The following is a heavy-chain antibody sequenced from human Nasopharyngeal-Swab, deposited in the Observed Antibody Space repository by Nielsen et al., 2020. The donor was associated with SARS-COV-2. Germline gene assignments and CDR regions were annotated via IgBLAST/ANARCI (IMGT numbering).Heavy chain of an antibody. CDR2: ISSSSSYI. V-gene: IGHV3-21*01. J-gene: IGHJ6*02. D-gene: IGHD3-9*01. Sequence: GGSLRLSCAASGFTFGSYAMSWVRQAPGKGLEWVSSISSSSSYIYYADSVKGRFTISRDNAKNSLYLQMNSLRAEDTAVYYCASNYDILTGTPYYYYGMDVWGQGTTVTVSS. CDR3: ASNYDILTGTPYYYYGMDV. CDR1: GFTFGSYA.